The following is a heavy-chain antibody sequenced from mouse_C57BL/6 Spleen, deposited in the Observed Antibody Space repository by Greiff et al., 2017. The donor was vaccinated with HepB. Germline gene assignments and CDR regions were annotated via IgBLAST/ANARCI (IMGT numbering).Heavy chain of an antibody. J-gene: IGHJ4*01. CDR3: ARGTTVVATPYAMDY. CDR1: GYTFTSYG. Sequence: VKLVESGAELARPGASVKLSCKASGYTFTSYGISWVKQRTGQGLEWIGEIYPRSGNTYYNEKFKGKATLTADKSSSTAYMELRSLTSEDSAVYFCARGTTVVATPYAMDYWGQGTSVTVSS. D-gene: IGHD1-1*01. CDR2: IYPRSGNT. V-gene: IGHV1-81*01.